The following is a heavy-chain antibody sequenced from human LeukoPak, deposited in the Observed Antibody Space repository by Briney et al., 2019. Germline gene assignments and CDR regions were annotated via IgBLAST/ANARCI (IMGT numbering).Heavy chain of an antibody. J-gene: IGHJ4*02. CDR1: GFTFTNHW. V-gene: IGHV3-74*01. D-gene: IGHD4-17*01. CDR2: VNVDGSST. Sequence: GGSLRLXCAASGFTFTNHWMHWARQTPGEGLVSVSGVNVDGSSTFYADSVKGRFTISRDNVKNTLDLQMNSLTVEDTAVYYCGPLDYGDWGQGTLVTVSS. CDR3: GPLDYGD.